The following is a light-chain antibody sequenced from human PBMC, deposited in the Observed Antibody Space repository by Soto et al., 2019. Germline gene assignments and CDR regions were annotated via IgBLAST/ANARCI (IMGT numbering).Light chain of an antibody. V-gene: IGKV3-20*01. CDR1: QSVSSSY. CDR3: QQYGKSAMFT. J-gene: IGKJ2*01. CDR2: GAS. Sequence: EIVLTQSPGTLYLSPGDRATLSCRASQSVSSSYLAWYQQKPGQAPSLLIYGASNRATGIPDRFSGGGSGTDFTLTISRLEPEDFAVYYCQQYGKSAMFTFGHGTKLEIK.